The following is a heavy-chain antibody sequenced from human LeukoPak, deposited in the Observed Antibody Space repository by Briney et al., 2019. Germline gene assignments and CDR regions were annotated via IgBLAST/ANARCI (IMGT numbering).Heavy chain of an antibody. V-gene: IGHV1-69*06. CDR2: IIPIFGTA. Sequence: SVKVSCKASGGTFSSYAISWVRQAPGQGLEWMGGIIPIFGTANYAQKFQGRVTITADKSTSTAYMELSSLRSEDTAVYYCARGGITMVRGVITPYYFDYWGQGTLVTVSS. J-gene: IGHJ4*02. CDR1: GGTFSSYA. D-gene: IGHD3-10*01. CDR3: ARGGITMVRGVITPYYFDY.